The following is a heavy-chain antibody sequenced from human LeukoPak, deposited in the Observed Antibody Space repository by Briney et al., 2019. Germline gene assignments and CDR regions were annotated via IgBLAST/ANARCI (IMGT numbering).Heavy chain of an antibody. CDR3: ARIRMITFGGVIVRTYYFDY. D-gene: IGHD3-16*02. Sequence: PSETLSLTCAVSNYSISSGYYWGWIRQPPGKGLEWIGCIYHRGNTYYNPSLKSRVTISVDTSKNQFSLKLSSVTAADTAVYYCARIRMITFGGVIVRTYYFDYWGQGTLVIVSS. CDR2: IYHRGNT. CDR1: NYSISSGYY. V-gene: IGHV4-38-2*01. J-gene: IGHJ4*02.